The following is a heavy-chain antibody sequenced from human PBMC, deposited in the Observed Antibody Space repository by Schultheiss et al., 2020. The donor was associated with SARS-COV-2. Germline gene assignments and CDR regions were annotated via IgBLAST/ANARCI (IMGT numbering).Heavy chain of an antibody. CDR2: ISWNSGSV. CDR1: GFTFDDYA. J-gene: IGHJ5*02. D-gene: IGHD5-12*01. V-gene: IGHV3-9*01. CDR3: AKDNFVEFDP. Sequence: SLKISCTASGFTFDDYAMHWVRQAPGKGLEWVSGISWNSGSVGYADSVKGRFTITRDNAKNSLFLQMNGLRTEDSALYYCAKDNFVEFDPWGQGTLVTVSS.